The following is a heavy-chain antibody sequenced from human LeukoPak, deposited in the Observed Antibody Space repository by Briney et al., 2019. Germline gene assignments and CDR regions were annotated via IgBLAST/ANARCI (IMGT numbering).Heavy chain of an antibody. D-gene: IGHD6-19*01. CDR3: ARDLGSSGWWDWFDP. CDR2: ISSSSSTI. Sequence: GGSLRLSCAASGFTFSSYGMNWVRQAPGKGLEWVSYISSSSSTIYYADSVKGRFTISRDNAKNSLYLQMNSLRADDTAVYYCARDLGSSGWWDWFDPWGQGTLVTVSS. V-gene: IGHV3-48*01. CDR1: GFTFSSYG. J-gene: IGHJ5*02.